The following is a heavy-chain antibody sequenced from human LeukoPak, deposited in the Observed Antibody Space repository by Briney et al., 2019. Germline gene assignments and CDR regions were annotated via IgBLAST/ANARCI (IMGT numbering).Heavy chain of an antibody. D-gene: IGHD3-10*01. J-gene: IGHJ6*02. CDR2: IYYSGST. V-gene: IGHV4-59*08. CDR1: GGSISSYY. Sequence: SETLSLTCTVSGGSISSYYWSWIRQPPGKGLGWIGYIYYSGSTNYNPSLKSRVTISVDTSKNKISLKLSSVTAADTAVYYCARLRFTDYYYYGMDVWGQGTTVTVSS. CDR3: ARLRFTDYYYYGMDV.